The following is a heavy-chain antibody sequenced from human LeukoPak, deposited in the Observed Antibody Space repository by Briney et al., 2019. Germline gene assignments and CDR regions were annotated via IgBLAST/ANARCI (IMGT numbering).Heavy chain of an antibody. CDR2: LSAVSGST. Sequence: GGSLRLSCAASGFTFSRYAMSWVRQAPGEGLEWVSSLSAVSGSTWYQASVKGRFTISRDNSKNTLYVQMDSLRAEDTAIYYCTKAAYGDYVNWFDPWGQGTLVTVSS. D-gene: IGHD4-17*01. CDR3: TKAAYGDYVNWFDP. V-gene: IGHV3-23*01. CDR1: GFTFSRYA. J-gene: IGHJ5*02.